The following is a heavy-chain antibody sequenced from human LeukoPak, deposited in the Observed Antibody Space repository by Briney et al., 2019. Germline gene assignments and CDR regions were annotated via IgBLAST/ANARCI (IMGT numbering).Heavy chain of an antibody. CDR3: ATEGPSAAGITMVRGVIEY. J-gene: IGHJ4*02. Sequence: ASVKVSCKVPGYTLTELSMHWVRQAPGKGLEWMGGFDPEDGETIYAQKFQGRVTMTEDTSTDTAYMELSSLRSEDTAVYYCATEGPSAAGITMVRGVIEYWGQGTLVTVSS. D-gene: IGHD3-10*01. CDR2: FDPEDGET. CDR1: GYTLTELS. V-gene: IGHV1-24*01.